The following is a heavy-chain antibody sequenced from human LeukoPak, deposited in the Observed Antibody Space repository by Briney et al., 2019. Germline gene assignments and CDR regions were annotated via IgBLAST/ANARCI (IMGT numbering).Heavy chain of an antibody. CDR1: GGSISSYY. CDR2: IYTSGST. J-gene: IGHJ3*02. Sequence: SETLSLTCTVSGGSISSYYWSWIRQPPGKGLEWIGYIYTSGSTNYNPSLKSRVTISVDTSKNQFSLKLSSVTAADTAVYYCARLTPDTAMGGMIAVVTDAFDIWGQGTMVTVSS. CDR3: ARLTPDTAMGGMIAVVTDAFDI. V-gene: IGHV4-4*09. D-gene: IGHD5-18*01.